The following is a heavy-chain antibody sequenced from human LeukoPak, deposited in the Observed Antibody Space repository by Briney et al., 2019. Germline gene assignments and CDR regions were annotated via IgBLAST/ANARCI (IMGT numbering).Heavy chain of an antibody. D-gene: IGHD3-10*01. J-gene: IGHJ4*02. V-gene: IGHV3-23*01. CDR3: AKSWFGELRVNYFDY. CDR2: ISGSGGST. CDR1: GFTFSSYA. Sequence: PGGSLRLSCAASGFTFSSYAMSWVRQAPGKGLEWVSAISGSGGSTYYTDSVKGRFTISRDNSKNTLYLQMNSLRAEDTAVYYCAKSWFGELRVNYFDYWGQGTLVTVSS.